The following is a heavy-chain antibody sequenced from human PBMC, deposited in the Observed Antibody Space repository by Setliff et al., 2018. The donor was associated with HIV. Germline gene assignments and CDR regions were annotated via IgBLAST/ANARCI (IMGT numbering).Heavy chain of an antibody. D-gene: IGHD4-17*01. Sequence: PGGSLRLSCSASGFTFSGSALHWVRQASGKGLEWVGRIETKPNDYATAHAASVKGRLTISRDDSQNTAYLLMNSLRTEDTAVYFCAVSPDGDCATTKCANWFDPWGQGTQVTVSS. CDR1: GFTFSGSA. CDR2: IETKPNDYAT. J-gene: IGHJ5*02. CDR3: AVSPDGDCATTKCANWFDP. V-gene: IGHV3-73*01.